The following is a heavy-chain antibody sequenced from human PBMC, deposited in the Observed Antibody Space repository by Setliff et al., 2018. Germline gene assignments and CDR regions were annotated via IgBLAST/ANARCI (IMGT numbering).Heavy chain of an antibody. CDR2: IFPGDSET. D-gene: IGHD6-25*01. CDR3: ARRMPAAGLDY. CDR1: GYIFTTYW. Sequence: GESLKISCKASGYIFTTYWIGWVRQMPGKGLEWMGIIFPGDSETRYSPSFQGQVTISTDNSISTVYLQWSSLKASDTAMYYCARRMPAAGLDYWGQGTLVTVSS. J-gene: IGHJ4*02. V-gene: IGHV5-51*01.